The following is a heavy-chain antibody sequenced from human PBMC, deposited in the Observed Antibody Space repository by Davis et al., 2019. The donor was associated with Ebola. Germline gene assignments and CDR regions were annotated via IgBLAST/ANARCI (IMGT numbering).Heavy chain of an antibody. CDR2: FDPEDGET. V-gene: IGHV1-24*01. J-gene: IGHJ5*02. CDR3: STASGHYDFWSGYSSWWFDP. CDR1: GYTLTELS. Sequence: ASVPVSCKVSGYTLTELSMHWVRQAPGKGLEWMGGFDPEDGETIYAQKFQGRVTMTEDTSTDTAYMELSSLRSEDTAVYYCSTASGHYDFWSGYSSWWFDPWGQGTLVTVSS. D-gene: IGHD3-3*01.